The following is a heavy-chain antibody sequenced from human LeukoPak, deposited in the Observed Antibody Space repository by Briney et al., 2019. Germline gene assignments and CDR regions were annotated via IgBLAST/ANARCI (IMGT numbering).Heavy chain of an antibody. CDR3: ARKYSYNSGGLDH. D-gene: IGHD6-19*01. CDR1: VYTFASHY. J-gene: IGHJ4*02. CDR2: INPSGGSP. Sequence: ASLKVSSTPPVYTFASHYMHWVRQAPGHRLEWMGVINPSGGSPTYAQKFQGRVNMTRDTSTSTFYMELSSLRSEDTAMYYCARKYSYNSGGLDHWGQGALVTVPS. V-gene: IGHV1-46*01.